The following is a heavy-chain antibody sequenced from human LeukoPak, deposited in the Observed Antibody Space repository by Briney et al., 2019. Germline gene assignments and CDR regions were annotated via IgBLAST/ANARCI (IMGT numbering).Heavy chain of an antibody. J-gene: IGHJ4*02. Sequence: GESLKISCTGSGFSFTNYWISWVRQMPGKGLEWVGRIDPSDSYTNYSPSFQGHVTISTDRSSSTAYLQWRRLKGSDTAMYYCARGGFGGVIVHFDNWGQGTLVTVSS. CDR1: GFSFTNYW. V-gene: IGHV5-10-1*01. D-gene: IGHD3-16*02. CDR3: ARGGFGGVIVHFDN. CDR2: IDPSDSYT.